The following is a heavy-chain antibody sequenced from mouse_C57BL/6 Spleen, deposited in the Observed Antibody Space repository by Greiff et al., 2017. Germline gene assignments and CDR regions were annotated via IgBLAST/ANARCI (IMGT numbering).Heavy chain of an antibody. Sequence: QVQLQQPGAELVKPGASVKVSCKASGYTFTSYWMHWVKQRPGQGLEWIGRIHPSDSDTNYNQKFKGKATLTVDKSSSTAYMQRSSLTSEDSAVYYCAIEDDNDVYYAMDYWGQGTSVTVSS. CDR1: GYTFTSYW. D-gene: IGHD2-4*01. J-gene: IGHJ4*01. CDR2: IHPSDSDT. CDR3: AIEDDNDVYYAMDY. V-gene: IGHV1-74*01.